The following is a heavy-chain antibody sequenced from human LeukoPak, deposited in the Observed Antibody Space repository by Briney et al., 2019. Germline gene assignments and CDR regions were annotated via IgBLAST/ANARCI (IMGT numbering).Heavy chain of an antibody. D-gene: IGHD2-8*01. V-gene: IGHV3-53*05. CDR2: IYSGGST. CDR1: GFTVSSNY. CDR3: AKDRCSNGIGCYYYYMDV. Sequence: GGSLRLSCAASGFTVSSNYMSWVRQAPGKGLEWVSVIYSGGSTYYADSVKGRFSISRDSSKNILNLQMNSLRAEDTAVYYCAKDRCSNGIGCYYYYMDVWGKGTTVTIYS. J-gene: IGHJ6*03.